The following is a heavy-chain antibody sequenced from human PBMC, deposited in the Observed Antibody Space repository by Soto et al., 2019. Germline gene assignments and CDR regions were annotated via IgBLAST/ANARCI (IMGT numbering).Heavy chain of an antibody. CDR2: INHSGST. CDR3: ARGRLGHDAFDI. Sequence: QVQLQQWGAGLLKPSETLSLTCAVYGGSFSGYYWSWIRQPPGKGLEWIGEINHSGSTNYNPSLKSRVTISVDTSKNQFSLKLSSVTAADTAVYYCARGRLGHDAFDIWGQGTMVTVSS. J-gene: IGHJ3*02. V-gene: IGHV4-34*01. CDR1: GGSFSGYY. D-gene: IGHD3-16*01.